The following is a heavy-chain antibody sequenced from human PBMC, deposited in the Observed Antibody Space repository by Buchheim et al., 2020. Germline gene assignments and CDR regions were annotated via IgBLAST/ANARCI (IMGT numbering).Heavy chain of an antibody. CDR3: AKVGSSAYFFES. CDR1: GFTFTSYL. Sequence: EVGLLESGGSLAQPGGSLILSCAASGFTFTSYLMMWVRQGPGKGLECVSTINGRGDNTYYADSVKGRFIISRDTSRNTIYLRIDSLRVEDTAIYYCAKVGSSAYFFESWGRGT. CDR2: INGRGDNT. V-gene: IGHV3-23*01. J-gene: IGHJ4*02.